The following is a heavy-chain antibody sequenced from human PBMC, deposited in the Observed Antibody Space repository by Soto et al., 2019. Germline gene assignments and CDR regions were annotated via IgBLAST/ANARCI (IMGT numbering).Heavy chain of an antibody. CDR3: VRDLHEPLATDALRVAN. D-gene: IGHD2-8*02. V-gene: IGHV3-48*03. CDR1: GFTFSSYE. Sequence: EMQLVESGGGLVQPGGSLRLSCAASGFTFSSYEMHWVRQAPGKGLEWISYISSTGSGTLYADSVRGRFTMSRDNTKNSVSLPMSSLRAEDTAVYYCVRDLHEPLATDALRVANWGQGTQVTVSS. J-gene: IGHJ4*02. CDR2: ISSTGSGT.